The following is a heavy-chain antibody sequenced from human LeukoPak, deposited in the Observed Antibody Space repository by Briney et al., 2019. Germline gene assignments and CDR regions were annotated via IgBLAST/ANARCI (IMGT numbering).Heavy chain of an antibody. CDR3: AKDSVAVPAARGFGSRRVFDY. CDR2: ISGSGSST. D-gene: IGHD2-2*01. Sequence: QPGGSLRLSCAASGFTFSSYAMSWVRQAPGKGLEWVSAISGSGSSTYYADSVKGRFTISRDNSKNTLYLQMNSLRAEDTAVYYCAKDSVAVPAARGFGSRRVFDYWGQGTLVTVSS. CDR1: GFTFSSYA. V-gene: IGHV3-23*01. J-gene: IGHJ4*02.